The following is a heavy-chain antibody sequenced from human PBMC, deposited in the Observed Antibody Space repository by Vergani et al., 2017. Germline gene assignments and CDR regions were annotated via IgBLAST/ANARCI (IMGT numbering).Heavy chain of an antibody. CDR3: AREGVGYSCFDY. CDR2: IYYSGST. Sequence: QVQLQESGPGLVKPSETLSLTCTVSGGSISSYYWSWIRQPPGKGLEWIGYIYYSGSTNYNPSLKSRVTISVDTSKNQFSLKLSSVTAADTAVYYCAREGVGYSCFDYWGQGTLVTVSS. V-gene: IGHV4-59*01. J-gene: IGHJ4*02. D-gene: IGHD5-18*01. CDR1: GGSISSYY.